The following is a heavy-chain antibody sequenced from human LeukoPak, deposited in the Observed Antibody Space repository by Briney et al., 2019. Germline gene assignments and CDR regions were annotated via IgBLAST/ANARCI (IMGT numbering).Heavy chain of an antibody. J-gene: IGHJ4*02. CDR1: GFTVSNNY. V-gene: IGHV3-66*01. CDR2: IYSGGST. CDR3: ARVETAYFDY. Sequence: GGSPRLSCAASGFTVSNNYMGWVRQAPGKGLEWVSVIYSGGSTYYPDSVKGRFTISRDNSKNTLYLQMNSLRAEDTAVYYCARVETAYFDYWGRGTLVTVSS. D-gene: IGHD2-21*02.